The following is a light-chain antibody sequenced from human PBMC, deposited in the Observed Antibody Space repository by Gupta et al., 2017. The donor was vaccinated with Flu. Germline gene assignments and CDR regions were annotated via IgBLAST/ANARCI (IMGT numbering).Light chain of an antibody. V-gene: IGKV1-5*03. Sequence: DIQMTQSPSTLSASVGDRVTITCRTSQSISSWLAWYQQKPGKAPKLLIYKASFLESGVPLRFSGSGSGTEVTLTISGLQPDDFATYYCQQYNSYSRDSFGQGTKLEIK. CDR3: QQYNSYSRDS. J-gene: IGKJ2*03. CDR1: QSISSW. CDR2: KAS.